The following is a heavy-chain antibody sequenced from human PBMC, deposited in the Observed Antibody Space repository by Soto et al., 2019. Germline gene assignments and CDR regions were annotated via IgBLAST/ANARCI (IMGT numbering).Heavy chain of an antibody. CDR1: GFTFSSYT. D-gene: IGHD6-13*01. J-gene: IGHJ1*01. V-gene: IGHV3-48*02. Sequence: PGGSLRLSCAASGFTFSSYTMNWARQAPGKGLEWVSYISSSSSTIYYADPVKGRFTISRDNAKNSLYLQMNSLRDEDTAVYYCARDRPTYRSSWYEYFQNWGQGTLVTVSS. CDR3: ARDRPTYRSSWYEYFQN. CDR2: ISSSSSTI.